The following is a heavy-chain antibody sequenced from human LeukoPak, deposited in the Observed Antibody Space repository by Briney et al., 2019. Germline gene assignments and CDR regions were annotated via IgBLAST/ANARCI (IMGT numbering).Heavy chain of an antibody. CDR1: GGSISSSSYY. J-gene: IGHJ4*02. CDR3: ARRRRIVVTLYYFDY. V-gene: IGHV4-39*01. Sequence: SETLSLTCTVSGGSISSSSYYWGWIRQPPGKGLEWIGSIYYSGSTYYNPSLKSRVTISVDTSKNQFSLKLSSVTAADTAVYYCARRRRIVVTLYYFDYWGQGTLVTVSS. CDR2: IYYSGST. D-gene: IGHD3-22*01.